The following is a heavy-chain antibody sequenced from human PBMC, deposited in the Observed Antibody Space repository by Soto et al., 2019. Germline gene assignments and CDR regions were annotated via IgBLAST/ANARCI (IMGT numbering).Heavy chain of an antibody. J-gene: IGHJ1*01. CDR1: GFSFSSYA. V-gene: IGHV3-30-3*01. D-gene: IGHD6-6*01. Sequence: QVQLVESGGGVVQPGRSLRLSCAASGFSFSSYAMHWVRQAPGKGLGWVAVISYDGSSQDYADSVKGRFIISRDNSEDTLYLQMNSLRSEDTAVYYCARDRRAARPEFFQHWGLGTLVTVSS. CDR2: ISYDGSSQ. CDR3: ARDRRAARPEFFQH.